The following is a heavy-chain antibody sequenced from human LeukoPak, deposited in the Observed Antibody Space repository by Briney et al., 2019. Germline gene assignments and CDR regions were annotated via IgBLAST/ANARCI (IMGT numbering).Heavy chain of an antibody. J-gene: IGHJ4*02. CDR3: ARGWSYFDY. CDR2: INSDGSTT. Sequence: AGGSLRLSCAASGFTFSNYWMHWVRQAPGKGLVWVSRINSDGSTTGYADSVKGRFTISRDNAKNTLYLQMNSLRAEDTAVYYCARGWSYFDYWGQGSLVTVSS. CDR1: GFTFSNYW. V-gene: IGHV3-74*01. D-gene: IGHD2-15*01.